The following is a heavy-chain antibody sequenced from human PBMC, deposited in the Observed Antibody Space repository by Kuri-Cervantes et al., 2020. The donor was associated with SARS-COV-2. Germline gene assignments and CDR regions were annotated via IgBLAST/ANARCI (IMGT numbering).Heavy chain of an antibody. CDR2: IGPSNTYI. CDR3: ARDWTSGYYLNWFDP. J-gene: IGHJ5*02. D-gene: IGHD3-22*01. V-gene: IGHV3-21*04. Sequence: GESLKISCTASGFTFNTYNMKWVRQAPGKGLEWVSGIGPSNTYIYYADSVKGRLIISRDNAKNSLYLQMNSLRAEDTALYYCARDWTSGYYLNWFDPWGQGTLVTVSS. CDR1: GFTFNTYN.